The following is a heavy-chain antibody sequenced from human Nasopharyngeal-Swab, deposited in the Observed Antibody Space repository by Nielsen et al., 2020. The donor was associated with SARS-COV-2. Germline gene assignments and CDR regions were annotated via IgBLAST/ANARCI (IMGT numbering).Heavy chain of an antibody. Sequence: GESLKISCATSGFTFSDYYMSWIRRAPGKGLKWVSYISSSGSTIYYADSVKGRFTISRDNAKNSLYLQMNSLRAEDTAVYYCARDGYSSSWYDYWGQGTLVTVSS. D-gene: IGHD6-13*01. J-gene: IGHJ4*02. CDR3: ARDGYSSSWYDY. V-gene: IGHV3-11*04. CDR1: GFTFSDYY. CDR2: ISSSGSTI.